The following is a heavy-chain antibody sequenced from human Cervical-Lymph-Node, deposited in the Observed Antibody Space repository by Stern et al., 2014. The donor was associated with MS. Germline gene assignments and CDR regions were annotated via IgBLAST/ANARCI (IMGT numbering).Heavy chain of an antibody. CDR2: IRGTRRYL. J-gene: IGHJ3*01. D-gene: IGHD2-2*02. CDR3: AKEWGYCDSTSCYTVRDAFDV. Sequence: EVQLEESGGGLVKPGGSLRLSCAASGFALITYSMNWVRQAPATGLALDSSIRGTRRYLYYADSVRCRFTISRDNAKNSLYLQMDSLRDEDTAVYYCAKEWGYCDSTSCYTVRDAFDVWGQGTMVTVSS. V-gene: IGHV3-21*06. CDR1: GFALITYS.